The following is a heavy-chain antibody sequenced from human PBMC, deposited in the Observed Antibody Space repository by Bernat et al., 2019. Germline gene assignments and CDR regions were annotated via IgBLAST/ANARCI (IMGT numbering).Heavy chain of an antibody. J-gene: IGHJ4*02. CDR1: GYTFTIYN. D-gene: IGHD1-1*01. Sequence: QVQMVQSGAEVKETGASVKVSCKAFGYTFTIYNFHWVRQVPGQGLEWMGWISPNSGVKNLAQKFQGSLHMNRVTSIRPRHKNLPRQPSAGRDVCNCTGGGGTAHIDYWGQGTLVTVSS. CDR2: ISPNSGVK. CDR3: TGGGGTAHIDY. V-gene: IGHV1-2*02.